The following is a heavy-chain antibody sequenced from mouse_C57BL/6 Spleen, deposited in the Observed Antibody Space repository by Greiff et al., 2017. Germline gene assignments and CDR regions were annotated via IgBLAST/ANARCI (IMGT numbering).Heavy chain of an antibody. CDR1: GFTFSSYA. V-gene: IGHV5-4*03. CDR2: ISDGGSYT. CDR3: ARVGGNSLYFDV. D-gene: IGHD2-1*01. J-gene: IGHJ1*03. Sequence: EVKLMESGGGLVKPGGSLKLSCAASGFTFSSYAMSWVRQTPEKRLEWVATISDGGSYTYYPDNVKGRFTISRDNAKTNLYLQMSHLKSEDTAMYYCARVGGNSLYFDVWGTVTTVTVSS.